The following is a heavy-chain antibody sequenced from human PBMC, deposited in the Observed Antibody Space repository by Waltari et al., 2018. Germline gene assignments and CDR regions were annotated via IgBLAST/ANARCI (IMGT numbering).Heavy chain of an antibody. CDR2: INAGNGNT. Sequence: QVQLVQSGAEGKKPGASVKVSCKASGYTFTSYAMHWVRQAPGQRLEWMGWINAGNGNTKYSQKFQGRVTITRDTSASTAYMELSSLRSEDTAVYYCASRPYWGSYRWDAFDIWGQGTMVTVSS. CDR1: GYTFTSYA. CDR3: ASRPYWGSYRWDAFDI. J-gene: IGHJ3*02. D-gene: IGHD3-16*02. V-gene: IGHV1-3*01.